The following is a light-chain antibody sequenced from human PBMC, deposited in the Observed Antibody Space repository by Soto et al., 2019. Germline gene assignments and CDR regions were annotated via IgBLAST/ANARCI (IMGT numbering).Light chain of an antibody. CDR2: EVS. Sequence: QSALTQPASVSGSPGQSITISCTGTSSDVGGYNYVSWYQQHPGKAPKLMIYEVSNRPAGDSDRFSGSKSGNTASLTISGLQAEDEADYYCSSYTSSSTPDVFGSGTKVTVL. CDR3: SSYTSSSTPDV. J-gene: IGLJ1*01. CDR1: SSDVGGYNY. V-gene: IGLV2-14*03.